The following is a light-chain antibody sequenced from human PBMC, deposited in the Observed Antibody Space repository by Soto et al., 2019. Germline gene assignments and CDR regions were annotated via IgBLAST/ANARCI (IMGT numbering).Light chain of an antibody. CDR1: ESISSS. J-gene: IGKJ1*01. Sequence: DIQINQSPSTLSASVGDRVTSTCRASESISSSLAWYQQKPGKARKLLIYKASTLESGVPSRFSGSGSGTEFTLTVSSLQPDDFATYFCQQHDSYPITFDQRTKVQIK. CDR3: QQHDSYPIT. V-gene: IGKV1-5*03. CDR2: KAS.